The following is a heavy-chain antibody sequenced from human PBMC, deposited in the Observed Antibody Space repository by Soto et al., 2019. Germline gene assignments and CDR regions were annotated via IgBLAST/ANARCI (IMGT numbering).Heavy chain of an antibody. J-gene: IGHJ4*02. CDR1: GSTFRSTG. V-gene: IGHV3-33*01. CDR3: ARVVDTAMAGPY. D-gene: IGHD5-18*01. Sequence: HPGGFLRSSVGASGSTFRSTGLHWVRQAPGKGLEWVAVIWYDGSNKYYADSVKGRFTISRDNSKNTLYLQMNSLRAEDTAVYYCARVVDTAMAGPYWGQGT. CDR2: IWYDGSNK.